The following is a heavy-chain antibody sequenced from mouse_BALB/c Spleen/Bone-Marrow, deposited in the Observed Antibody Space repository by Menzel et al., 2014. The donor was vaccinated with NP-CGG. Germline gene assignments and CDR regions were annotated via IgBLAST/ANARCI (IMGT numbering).Heavy chain of an antibody. CDR1: GFTFSSYT. J-gene: IGHJ4*01. CDR2: ISSVGIYT. V-gene: IGHV5-6-4*01. CDR3: TRDLYDGYSYYAMDY. D-gene: IGHD2-3*01. Sequence: EVQRVESGGGLVKPGGSLKLSCAASGFTFSSYTMSWVRQTPEKRLEWVATISSVGIYTYYPDSVKGRFTISRDNAKNPLFLQMSSLKSEDTAMYYCTRDLYDGYSYYAMDYWGQGTSVTVSS.